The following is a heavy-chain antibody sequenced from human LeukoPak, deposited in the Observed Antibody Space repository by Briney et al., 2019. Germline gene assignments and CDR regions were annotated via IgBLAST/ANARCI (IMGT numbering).Heavy chain of an antibody. CDR2: IYPGDSDT. CDR1: GYSFTTYW. V-gene: IGHV5-51*01. Sequence: GESLKISCKGSGYSFTTYWIGWVRQTPGKGLEWMGIIYPGDSDTKYGPSFQGQVTISVDKSISTAYLQWSSLKASDTAMYYCARRPDYSDSWGQGTLVTVSS. J-gene: IGHJ4*02. CDR3: ARRPDYSDS.